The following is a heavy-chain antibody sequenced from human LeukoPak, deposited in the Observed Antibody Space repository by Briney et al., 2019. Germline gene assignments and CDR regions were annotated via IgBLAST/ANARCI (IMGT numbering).Heavy chain of an antibody. CDR2: INHSGST. D-gene: IGHD5-18*01. V-gene: IGHV4-34*01. Sequence: SETLSLTCAAYGGTFSGYYWSWIRQPPGKGLEWIGEINHSGSTNYNPSLKSRVTISVDTTKNQFSLKLSSVTAADTAVYYCARARLRIQLWSGPERRGWFDPWAREPWSPSPQ. CDR3: ARARLRIQLWSGPERRGWFDP. CDR1: GGTFSGYY. J-gene: IGHJ5*02.